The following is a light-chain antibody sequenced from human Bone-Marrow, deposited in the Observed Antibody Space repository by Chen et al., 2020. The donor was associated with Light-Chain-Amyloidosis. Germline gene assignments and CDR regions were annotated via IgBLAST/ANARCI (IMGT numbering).Light chain of an antibody. V-gene: IGLV3-21*02. J-gene: IGLJ3*02. CDR2: DDS. CDR3: RVWGRCSVLPV. CDR1: NIGSTS. Sequence: SYVLTQPSSVSVAPGQTATIACGGNNIGSTSVHWYQQTPRLAPLLVVYDDSDRPSGIPKRLCGWESGYTATLTISGVEAGEVAAFYCRVWGRCSVLPVFGGGTKLTVL.